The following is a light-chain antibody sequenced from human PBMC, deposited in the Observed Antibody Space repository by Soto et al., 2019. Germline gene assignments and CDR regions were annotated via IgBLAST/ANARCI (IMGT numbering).Light chain of an antibody. Sequence: EIVLTQSPATLSLSPGERATLSCRASQSISSYFAWYQQKPGQAPRLLIYDASNRATGIPARFSGSGSGTDFTLTISSLEPDDCAFYYCQQRSNWPPITFGQGTRLEIK. CDR3: QQRSNWPPIT. J-gene: IGKJ5*01. V-gene: IGKV3-11*01. CDR2: DAS. CDR1: QSISSY.